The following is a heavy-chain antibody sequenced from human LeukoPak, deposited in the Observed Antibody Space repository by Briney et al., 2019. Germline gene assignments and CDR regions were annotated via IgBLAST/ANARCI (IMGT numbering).Heavy chain of an antibody. CDR3: ARVPPDGQVDAFDI. V-gene: IGHV1-2*02. CDR1: GYTFTGYY. CDR2: INPNSGGT. J-gene: IGHJ3*02. Sequence: VASVKVSCKASGYTFTGYYMHWVRQAPGQGLEWMGWINPNSGGTNYAQKFQGRVTMTRDTSISTAYMELSRLRSDDTAVYYCARVPPDGQVDAFDIWGQGTMVTVSS.